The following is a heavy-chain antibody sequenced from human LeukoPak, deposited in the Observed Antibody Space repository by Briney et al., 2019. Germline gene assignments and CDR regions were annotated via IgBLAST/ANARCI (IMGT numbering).Heavy chain of an antibody. Sequence: GGSLRLSCAASGFTFSSYSMNWVRQAPGKGLEWVSSISSSSSYIYYADSVKGRFTISRDNAKNSLYLQMNSLRAEDTAVYYCARDNYDNNGYYFDWGQGTLVTVSS. V-gene: IGHV3-21*01. J-gene: IGHJ4*02. D-gene: IGHD3-22*01. CDR1: GFTFSSYS. CDR3: ARDNYDNNGYYFD. CDR2: ISSSSSYI.